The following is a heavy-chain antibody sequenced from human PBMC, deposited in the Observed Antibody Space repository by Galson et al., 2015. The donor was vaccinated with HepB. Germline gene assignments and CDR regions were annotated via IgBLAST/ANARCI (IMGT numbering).Heavy chain of an antibody. J-gene: IGHJ5*02. CDR2: INAGNGNT. Sequence: SVKVSCKASGYTFTSYAMHWVRQAPGQRLEWIGWINAGNGNTKYSQKFQGRVTITRDTSASTAYMELSSLRSEDTAVYYCARVPSRYCSSTSCYTGWFDPWGQGTLVTVSS. V-gene: IGHV1-3*01. CDR3: ARVPSRYCSSTSCYTGWFDP. CDR1: GYTFTSYA. D-gene: IGHD2-2*02.